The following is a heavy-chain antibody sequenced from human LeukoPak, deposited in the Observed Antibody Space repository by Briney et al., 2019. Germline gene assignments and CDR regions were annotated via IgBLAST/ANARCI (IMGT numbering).Heavy chain of an antibody. Sequence: SETLSLTCTVSGGSISSYYWSWIRQPPGKGLEWIGYIYYTGSTNYNPSLKSRATMSVDTSKSQLSLKMTSVTAADTAVYFCARGRSCSSASCHSYRWLDPWGQGTLVTVSS. CDR2: IYYTGST. J-gene: IGHJ5*02. CDR1: GGSISSYY. D-gene: IGHD2-2*01. CDR3: ARGRSCSSASCHSYRWLDP. V-gene: IGHV4-59*08.